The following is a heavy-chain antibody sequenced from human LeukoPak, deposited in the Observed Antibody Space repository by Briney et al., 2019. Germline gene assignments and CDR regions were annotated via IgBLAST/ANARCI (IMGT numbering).Heavy chain of an antibody. V-gene: IGHV3-48*02. CDR3: ASDQRYAFDY. D-gene: IGHD3-9*01. Sequence: GGSLRLSCAASGFIFSNYGMHWVRQAPGKGLEWVSNIRTSAEGANYAYYADSVKGRVTISRDDAKNTLYLHMNSLRDDDTAVYYCASDQRYAFDYWGQGILVTVSS. J-gene: IGHJ4*02. CDR2: IRTSAEGANYA. CDR1: GFIFSNYG.